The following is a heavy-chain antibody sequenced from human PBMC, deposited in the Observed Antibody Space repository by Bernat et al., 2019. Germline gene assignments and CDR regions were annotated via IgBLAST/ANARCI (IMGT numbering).Heavy chain of an antibody. CDR2: RWYDGSHK. CDR1: GFTFSSYG. Sequence: QVQLVESGGGVVQPGRSLRLSCAASGFTFSSYGMHWVRQAPGKGLEWVAVRWYDGSHKYYADSVKGRFTISRDNSKNTLYLQMNSLGAEDTAVYYCARGVKYSGYDKEPPIGYWGQGTLVTVSS. J-gene: IGHJ4*02. D-gene: IGHD5-12*01. V-gene: IGHV3-33*01. CDR3: ARGVKYSGYDKEPPIGY.